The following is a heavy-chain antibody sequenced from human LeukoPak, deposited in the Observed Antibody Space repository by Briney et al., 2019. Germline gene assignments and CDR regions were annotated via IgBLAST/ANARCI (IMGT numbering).Heavy chain of an antibody. CDR3: ARHIVVVTAKLDAFDI. CDR1: GYIFTSYW. Sequence: PGESLTLSCTGSGYIFTSYWIGWVRQMPGKGLEWMGIIYPGESDTKYSPSFQGQVTISADKSISTAYLQWSSLKASDTAMYYCARHIVVVTAKLDAFDIWGQGTMVTVSS. J-gene: IGHJ3*02. CDR2: IYPGESDT. V-gene: IGHV5-51*01. D-gene: IGHD2-21*02.